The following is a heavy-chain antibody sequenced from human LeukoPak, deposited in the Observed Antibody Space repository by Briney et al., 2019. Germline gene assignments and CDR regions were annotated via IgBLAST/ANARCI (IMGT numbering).Heavy chain of an antibody. D-gene: IGHD3-22*01. V-gene: IGHV4-4*02. CDR1: GGSISSSNW. CDR3: ARVGSSGYTPDYFDY. CDR2: IYHSGST. J-gene: IGHJ4*02. Sequence: PSGTLSLTCAVSGGSISSSNWWSWVRQPPGKGLEWIGEIYHSGSTNYNPSLKSRVTISVDKSKNQFSLKLSSVTAADTAVYYCARVGSSGYTPDYFDYWGQGTLVTVSS.